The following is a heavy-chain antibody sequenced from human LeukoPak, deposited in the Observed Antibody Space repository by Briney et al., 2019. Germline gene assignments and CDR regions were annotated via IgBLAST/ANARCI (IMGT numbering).Heavy chain of an antibody. CDR1: GYTFTSYG. CDR3: AREVDTRCGSGRVYYFDY. J-gene: IGHJ4*02. D-gene: IGHD3-10*01. Sequence: ASVKVSCKASGYTFTSYGISWVRQAPGQGLEWMGWISAYNGNTNNAQKFQGRVTMTTDTSTSTAYMELRGLRSDDTAVYYCAREVDTRCGSGRVYYFDYWGQGTLVTVSS. CDR2: ISAYNGNT. V-gene: IGHV1-18*01.